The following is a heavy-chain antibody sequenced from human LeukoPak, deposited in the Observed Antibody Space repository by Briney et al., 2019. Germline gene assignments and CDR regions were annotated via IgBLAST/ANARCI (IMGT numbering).Heavy chain of an antibody. Sequence: GGSLRLSCAASGLTFSSSAMSWVRQAPGKGLRWVSAIDGSGQTTYYADSVKGRFTISRDNSKNTLYLQMNSLRAEDTAVYYCARDQSSGYYHADYWGQGTLVTVSS. CDR2: IDGSGQTT. V-gene: IGHV3-23*01. CDR1: GLTFSSSA. J-gene: IGHJ4*02. D-gene: IGHD3-22*01. CDR3: ARDQSSGYYHADY.